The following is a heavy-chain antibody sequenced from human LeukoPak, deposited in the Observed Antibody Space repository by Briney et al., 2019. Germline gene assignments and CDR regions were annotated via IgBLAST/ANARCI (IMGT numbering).Heavy chain of an antibody. J-gene: IGHJ4*02. D-gene: IGHD3-22*01. V-gene: IGHV3-23*01. CDR1: GFTFSSYA. CDR3: ASLPMIVVVITLDY. CDR2: ISGSGGST. Sequence: GGSLRLSCAASGFTFSSYAMSWVRQAPGKGLEWVSAISGSGGSTYYADSVKGRFTISRDNSKNTLYLQMNSLRAEDTAVYYCASLPMIVVVITLDYWGPGTLVTVSS.